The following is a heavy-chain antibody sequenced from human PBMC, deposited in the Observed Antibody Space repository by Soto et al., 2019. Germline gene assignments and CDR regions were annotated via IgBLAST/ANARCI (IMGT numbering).Heavy chain of an antibody. Sequence: GESLKISCKGSGYNFTTYWIGWVRQAPGKGLEWVSSIGSTTNYIYYADSMKGRFTVSRDNAKNSVYLGMNSLSAEDTAVYYCARESEDLTSNFDYWGQGTLVTVSS. CDR3: ARESEDLTSNFDY. CDR2: IGSTTNYI. V-gene: IGHV3-21*01. CDR1: GYNFTTYW. J-gene: IGHJ4*02.